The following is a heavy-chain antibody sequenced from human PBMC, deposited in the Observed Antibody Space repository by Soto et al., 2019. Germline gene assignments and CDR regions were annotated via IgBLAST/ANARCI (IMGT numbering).Heavy chain of an antibody. V-gene: IGHV3-53*01. CDR3: ARGYYDSSGYYLGAFDI. Sequence: SLRLSCAASGFTVSSNYMSWVRQAPGKGLEWVSVIYSGGSTYYADSVKGRFTISRDNSKNTLYLQMNSLRAEDTAVYYCARGYYDSSGYYLGAFDIWGQGTMVTVSS. D-gene: IGHD3-22*01. J-gene: IGHJ3*02. CDR1: GFTVSSNY. CDR2: IYSGGST.